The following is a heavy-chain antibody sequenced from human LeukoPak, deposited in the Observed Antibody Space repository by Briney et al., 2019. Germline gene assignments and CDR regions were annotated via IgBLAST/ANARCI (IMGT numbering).Heavy chain of an antibody. CDR1: GFTFSSYW. V-gene: IGHV3-7*01. J-gene: IGHJ4*02. CDR3: ARDLYCSGGSCYLFDY. CDR2: IKQDGSEK. Sequence: GGSLRLSCAASGFTFSSYWMSWVRQAPGKGLEWVANIKQDGSEKYYVDSVKGRFTISRDNAKNSLYLQMNSLRAEDTAVYYRARDLYCSGGSCYLFDYWGQGTLVTVSS. D-gene: IGHD2-15*01.